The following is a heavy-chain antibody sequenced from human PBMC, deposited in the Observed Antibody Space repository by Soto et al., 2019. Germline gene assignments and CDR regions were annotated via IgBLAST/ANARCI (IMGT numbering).Heavy chain of an antibody. CDR1: GYTFTDYY. D-gene: IGHD3-22*01. J-gene: IGHJ1*01. Sequence: GASVKVSCKASGYTFTDYYIHWVRQAPGQGLEWMGWINPHSSGANIAQKFEGWVTLTRDTSVRTVYMEMGWLKSNDTAVYYCTRDYYDGSAPSVLAFWGNGTLVPVSS. CDR2: INPHSSGA. CDR3: TRDYYDGSAPSVLAF. V-gene: IGHV1-2*04.